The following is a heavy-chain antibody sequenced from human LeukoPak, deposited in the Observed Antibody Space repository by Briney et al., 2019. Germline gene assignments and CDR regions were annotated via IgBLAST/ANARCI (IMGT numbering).Heavy chain of an antibody. D-gene: IGHD3-22*01. CDR2: ISYDGSNK. Sequence: GGSLRLSCAASRFTFSSYAMHWVRQAPGKGLEWVAVISYDGSNKYYADSVKGRYTISRDNSKNTLYLQMNSLRAEDTAVYYCARELIVDYYGMDVWGQGTTVTVSS. V-gene: IGHV3-30*04. J-gene: IGHJ6*02. CDR3: ARELIVDYYGMDV. CDR1: RFTFSSYA.